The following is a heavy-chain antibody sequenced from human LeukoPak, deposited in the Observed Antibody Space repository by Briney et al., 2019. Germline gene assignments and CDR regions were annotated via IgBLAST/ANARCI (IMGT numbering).Heavy chain of an antibody. V-gene: IGHV4-30-4*08. D-gene: IGHD1-26*01. CDR2: IYYSGST. J-gene: IGHJ3*02. CDR1: GGSISSGDYY. CDR3: VRFYSRSYAPALDAFDS. Sequence: PSQTLSLTCTVSGGSISSGDYYWSWIRQPPGKGLEWAGYIYYSGSTYYNPSLKSRVTISVDTSKNQFHLKLSSVTAADTAVSYCVRFYSRSYAPALDAFDSSGQRTMVTVSS.